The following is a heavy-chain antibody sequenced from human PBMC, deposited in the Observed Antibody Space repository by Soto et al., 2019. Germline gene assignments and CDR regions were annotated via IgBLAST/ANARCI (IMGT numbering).Heavy chain of an antibody. D-gene: IGHD3-22*01. CDR1: GGSFSGYY. CDR2: INNSGST. J-gene: IGHJ4*02. Sequence: QVQLQQWGAGLLKPSETLSLTCAVYGGSFSGYYWSWIRQPPGKGLEWIGEINNSGSTNNNPSLTSRVTISVDTSKNQFSLKLSSVTAADTAVYYCARGYPWYDNSGSYPDYFDYWGQGTLVTVSS. V-gene: IGHV4-34*01. CDR3: ARGYPWYDNSGSYPDYFDY.